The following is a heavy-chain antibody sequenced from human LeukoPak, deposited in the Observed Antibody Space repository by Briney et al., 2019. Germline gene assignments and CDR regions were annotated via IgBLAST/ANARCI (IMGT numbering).Heavy chain of an antibody. D-gene: IGHD2-2*01. Sequence: ASVKVPCKASGYTFTGYYMHWVRQAPGQGLEWMGWINPNSGGTNYAQKFQGRVTMTRDTSISTAYMELSRLRSDDTAVYYCARDYSTYCSSTSCQTAHDIWGQGTMVTVSS. CDR1: GYTFTGYY. J-gene: IGHJ3*02. V-gene: IGHV1-2*02. CDR3: ARDYSTYCSSTSCQTAHDI. CDR2: INPNSGGT.